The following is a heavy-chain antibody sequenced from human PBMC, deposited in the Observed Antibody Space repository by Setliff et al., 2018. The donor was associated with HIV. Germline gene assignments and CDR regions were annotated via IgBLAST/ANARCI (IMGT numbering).Heavy chain of an antibody. CDR2: INPNSGGT. Sequence: ASVKVSCKASGYTFTGQYIHWVRQVPGQGLEWMGWINPNSGGTNYAQNFQGRVTMTIDTSTSTAYTELRSLRSDDTAVYYCARDVPTYCSSINCYDTMNQNWFDPWGQGTLVTVSS. CDR1: GYTFTGQY. J-gene: IGHJ5*02. D-gene: IGHD2-2*01. V-gene: IGHV1-2*02. CDR3: ARDVPTYCSSINCYDTMNQNWFDP.